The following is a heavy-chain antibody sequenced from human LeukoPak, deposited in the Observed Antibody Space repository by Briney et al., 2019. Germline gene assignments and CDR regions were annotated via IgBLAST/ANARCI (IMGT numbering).Heavy chain of an antibody. D-gene: IGHD1-26*01. Sequence: GGSLRLSCAASGFTFSSSAMSWVRQAPGKGLEWVSAISGDGVSRDYSDSVKGRFTISRDNSKNTLYLQMNSLRVEDTALYFCAKRVGGTPDNWGLGTLVTVSS. CDR3: AKRVGGTPDN. CDR1: GFTFSSSA. J-gene: IGHJ4*02. CDR2: ISGDGVSR. V-gene: IGHV3-23*01.